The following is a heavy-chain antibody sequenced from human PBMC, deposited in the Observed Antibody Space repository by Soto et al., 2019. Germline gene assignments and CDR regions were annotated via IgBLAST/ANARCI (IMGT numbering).Heavy chain of an antibody. CDR1: GYTLTELS. J-gene: IGHJ6*02. CDR2: FDPEDGET. Sequence: SVKVSCKVSGYTLTELSMHWVRQAPGKGLEWMGGFDPEDGETIYAQKFQGRVTMTEDTSTDTAYMELSSLRSEDTAVYYCATTIFGVVPYYYYGMDVWGQGTTVTVSS. D-gene: IGHD3-3*01. CDR3: ATTIFGVVPYYYYGMDV. V-gene: IGHV1-24*01.